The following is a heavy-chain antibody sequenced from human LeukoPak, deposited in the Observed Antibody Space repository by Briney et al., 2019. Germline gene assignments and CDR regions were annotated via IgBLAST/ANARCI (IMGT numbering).Heavy chain of an antibody. CDR1: GFTFSSYA. V-gene: IGHV3-23*01. CDR2: ISGSGGST. Sequence: PGGSLRLSCAASGFTFSSYAMSWVRQAPGKGLEWASAISGSGGSTYYADSVKGRFTISRDNSKNTLYLQMNSLRAEDTAVYYCAKPPPEHQLPSYYFDYWGQGTLVTVSS. J-gene: IGHJ4*02. D-gene: IGHD2-2*01. CDR3: AKPPPEHQLPSYYFDY.